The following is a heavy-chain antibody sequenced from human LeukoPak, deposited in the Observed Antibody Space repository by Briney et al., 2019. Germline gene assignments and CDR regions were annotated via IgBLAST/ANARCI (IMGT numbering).Heavy chain of an antibody. V-gene: IGHV4-38-2*02. CDR2: IYHSGST. Sequence: SETLSLTCTVSGYSISSGYYWGWIRQPPGKGLEWIGSIYHSGSTYYNPSLKSRVTISVDTSKSQFSLKLSSVTAAGTAVYYCASPSWEYFDLWGLGTLVTVSS. CDR1: GYSISSGYY. D-gene: IGHD1-26*01. CDR3: ASPSWEYFDL. J-gene: IGHJ2*01.